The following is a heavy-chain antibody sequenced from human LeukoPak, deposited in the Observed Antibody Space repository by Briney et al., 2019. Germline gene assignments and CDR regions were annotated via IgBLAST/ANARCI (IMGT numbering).Heavy chain of an antibody. V-gene: IGHV4-34*01. Sequence: SETLSLTCAVYGGSFSGFSWSWIRQPPGKGLEWIGEINYSGSTNYNPSLKSRVTMSVDTSKNQFSLKLSSVTAAETAVYYCARGRGYCTNGICLYYYYDYVDVWGKGTTVTVSS. CDR1: GGSFSGFS. CDR2: INYSGST. J-gene: IGHJ6*03. CDR3: ARGRGYCTNGICLYYYYDYVDV. D-gene: IGHD2-8*01.